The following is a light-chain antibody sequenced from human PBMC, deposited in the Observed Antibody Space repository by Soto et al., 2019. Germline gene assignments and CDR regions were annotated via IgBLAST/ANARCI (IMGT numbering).Light chain of an antibody. V-gene: IGKV1-39*01. Sequence: DIQMTQSPSSLSASVRDRVNITCRASQSISSYLNWYQQKPGKAPKLLVYAASRLQSGVPSRFSGTGSGTDFTLTISSLQPEDFATYYCQQSFRTPFTFGPGNKLDIK. J-gene: IGKJ3*01. CDR1: QSISSY. CDR3: QQSFRTPFT. CDR2: AAS.